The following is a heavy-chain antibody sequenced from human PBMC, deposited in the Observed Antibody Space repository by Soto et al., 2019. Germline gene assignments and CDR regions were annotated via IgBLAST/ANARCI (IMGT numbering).Heavy chain of an antibody. D-gene: IGHD3-10*01. J-gene: IGHJ5*02. V-gene: IGHV4-30-4*01. CDR2: IFYTGST. Sequence: QVQLQESGPGLVKPSPTLSLTCTVSGDSITSGDHSWSWVRQAPGNCLEWNGYIFYTGSTYSSPSLKTRVAISVDTSTKRFSLNLNSVTAADTAVYFCARVSGSLVLGIIEPCCQGTLVSVSS. CDR3: ARVSGSLVLGIIEP. CDR1: GDSITSGDHS.